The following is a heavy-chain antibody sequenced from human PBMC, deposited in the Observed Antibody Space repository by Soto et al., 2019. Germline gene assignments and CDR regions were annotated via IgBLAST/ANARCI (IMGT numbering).Heavy chain of an antibody. Sequence: QVQLQQWGAGPLRPLETLSLTCGVSGGSFSGYYWAWIRQSPGKGLEWIGEINDRGSINYNPSLKRRVSISVYTSKNHYSLTRRSVTAADTAVYYCARESHDILTGPPWVWYFDLWGRGTLVTVSS. CDR1: GGSFSGYY. D-gene: IGHD3-9*01. V-gene: IGHV4-34*01. CDR3: ARESHDILTGPPWVWYFDL. J-gene: IGHJ2*01. CDR2: INDRGSI.